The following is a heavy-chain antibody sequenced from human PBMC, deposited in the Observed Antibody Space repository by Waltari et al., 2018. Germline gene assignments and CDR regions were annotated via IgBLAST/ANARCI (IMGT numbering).Heavy chain of an antibody. V-gene: IGHV3-30*02. J-gene: IGHJ4*02. CDR2: IRYDGSNK. CDR1: GFTFSSYG. CDR3: AKEALVVVVAALDY. D-gene: IGHD2-15*01. Sequence: QVQLVESGGGVVQPGGSLLLSCAASGFTFSSYGMHWVSQAPGKGLEWGAFIRYDGSNKYYADSVKGRFTISRDNSKNTLYLQMNSLGAEDTAVYYCAKEALVVVVAALDYWGQGTLVTVSS.